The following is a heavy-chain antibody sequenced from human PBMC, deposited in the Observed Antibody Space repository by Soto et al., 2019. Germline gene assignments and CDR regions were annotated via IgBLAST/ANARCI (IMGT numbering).Heavy chain of an antibody. CDR1: GYSFTDYW. V-gene: IGHV5-51*01. D-gene: IGHD4-17*01. Sequence: GESLKISCKASGYSFTDYWIGWVRQMPGRGLEWMGPIYPGDFDTRYIPSFQGQVTISADKSINTAYLQWSSLQASDTAMYYCARNYGDLYYFDYWGLGTLVTVSS. J-gene: IGHJ4*02. CDR2: IYPGDFDT. CDR3: ARNYGDLYYFDY.